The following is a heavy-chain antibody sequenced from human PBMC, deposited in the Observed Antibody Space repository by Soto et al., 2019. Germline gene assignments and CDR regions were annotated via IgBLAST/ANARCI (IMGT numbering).Heavy chain of an antibody. Sequence: SVKVSCKASGGSFSTYGITWVRQAPGQGLEWMGGIIPTIGTTKYAQKFQGRVTITADASTTTAYVELSSLRSDDTAVYYCARELKEPGSYYYYGLDVWGQGTTVTVS. CDR1: GGSFSTYG. V-gene: IGHV1-69*13. CDR2: IIPTIGTT. J-gene: IGHJ6*02. CDR3: ARELKEPGSYYYYGLDV. D-gene: IGHD3-10*01.